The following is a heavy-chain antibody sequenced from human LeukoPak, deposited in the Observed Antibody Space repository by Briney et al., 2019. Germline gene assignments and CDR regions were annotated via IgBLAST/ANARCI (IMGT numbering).Heavy chain of an antibody. J-gene: IGHJ4*02. V-gene: IGHV3-NL1*01. CDR1: GFTFSGFG. D-gene: IGHD1-7*01. CDR2: IYGAGAGIT. Sequence: GGSLRLSCAASGFTFSGFGMHWVRQAPGKGLEWVSVIYGAGAGITYYIDSVKGRFTISRDNSRNTVYLQMNSLRAEDTAVYYCARELGDWGQGTLVTVSS. CDR3: ARELGD.